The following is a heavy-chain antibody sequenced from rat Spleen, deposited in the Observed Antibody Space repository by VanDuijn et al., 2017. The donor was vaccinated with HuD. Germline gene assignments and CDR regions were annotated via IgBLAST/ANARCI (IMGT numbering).Heavy chain of an antibody. V-gene: IGHV5-29*01. CDR3: ARHGITPSGWFAY. CDR1: GFTFSDYD. Sequence: EVQLVESDGGLVRPGRSLKLSCAASGFTFSDYDMAWVRQSPTKGLEWVATISYDGSSTYYRDSVKGRFTIPRDNAKSTLCLQMESLRSEDTATYYCARHGITPSGWFAYWGQGVMVTVSS. J-gene: IGHJ2*01. CDR2: ISYDGSST. D-gene: IGHD1-4*01.